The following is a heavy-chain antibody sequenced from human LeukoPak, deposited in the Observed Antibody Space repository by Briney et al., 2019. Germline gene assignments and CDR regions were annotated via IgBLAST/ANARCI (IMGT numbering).Heavy chain of an antibody. J-gene: IGHJ4*02. V-gene: IGHV1-24*01. CDR1: GYTLTELS. D-gene: IGHD6-19*01. Sequence: ASVKVSCKVSGYTLTELSMHWVRQAPGKGLEWMGGFDPEDGETIYAQKFQGRVTVTEDTSTDTAYMELSSLRSEDTAVYYCATAGKYSSGWYSFDYWGQGALVTVSS. CDR2: FDPEDGET. CDR3: ATAGKYSSGWYSFDY.